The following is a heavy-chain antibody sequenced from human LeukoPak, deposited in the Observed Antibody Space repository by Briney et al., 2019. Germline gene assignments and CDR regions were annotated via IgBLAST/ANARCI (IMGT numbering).Heavy chain of an antibody. D-gene: IGHD3-22*01. V-gene: IGHV4-59*08. CDR3: ARQGWGRGYSIEYFQH. CDR1: GGSISSYY. CDR2: IYYSGST. Sequence: SETLSLTCTVSGGSISSYYWSWIRQPPGKGLEWIGYIYYSGSTNYNPSLKSRVTISVGTSKNQFSLKLSSVTAADTAVYYCARQGWGRGYSIEYFQHWGQGTLVTVSS. J-gene: IGHJ1*01.